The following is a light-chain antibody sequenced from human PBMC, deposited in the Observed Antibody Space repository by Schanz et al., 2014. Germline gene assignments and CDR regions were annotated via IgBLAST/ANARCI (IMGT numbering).Light chain of an antibody. CDR2: GAS. CDR3: QQSYTSPYT. Sequence: DFQMTQSPSSLSASVGDRVTITCRASQGISSYLAWYQQKPGKAPKLLISGASTLQSGVPSRFSGSGSGTEFTLTITSLQPGDFATYCCQQSYTSPYTFAQGTKLEIK. CDR1: QGISSY. V-gene: IGKV1-9*01. J-gene: IGKJ2*01.